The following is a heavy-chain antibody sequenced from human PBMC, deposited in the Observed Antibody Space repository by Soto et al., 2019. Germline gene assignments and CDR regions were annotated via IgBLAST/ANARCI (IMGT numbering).Heavy chain of an antibody. CDR2: ISSDGGST. J-gene: IGHJ4*02. CDR1: GFTFSTYA. V-gene: IGHV3-64D*06. Sequence: GGSLRLSSTASGFTFSTYAMHWVRQAPGKGLEYVSAISSDGGSTYYADSVKGRFTISRDNSKNTLFLQMSSLRAEDTALYYCVKVGSSSWYLGDYWGQGTLVTVSS. CDR3: VKVGSSSWYLGDY. D-gene: IGHD6-13*01.